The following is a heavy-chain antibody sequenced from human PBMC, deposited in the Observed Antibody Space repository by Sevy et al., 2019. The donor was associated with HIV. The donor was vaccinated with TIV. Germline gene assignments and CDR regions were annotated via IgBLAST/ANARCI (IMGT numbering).Heavy chain of an antibody. CDR2: IRYDGSDK. V-gene: IGHV3-30*02. J-gene: IGHJ4*02. CDR3: AKDLAGPGRSYFDY. CDR1: GFTFSNFG. Sequence: GGSLRLSCTASGFTFSNFGMHWVRQVPGKGLEWVTFIRYDGSDKYYADSVKGRFTISRDDSKNTLYLQMDSLRAEDTAIYYCAKDLAGPGRSYFDYWGQGTLVTVSS. D-gene: IGHD2-15*01.